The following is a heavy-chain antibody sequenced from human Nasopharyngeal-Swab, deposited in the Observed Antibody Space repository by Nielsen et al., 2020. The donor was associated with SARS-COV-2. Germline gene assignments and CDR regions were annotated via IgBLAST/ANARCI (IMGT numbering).Heavy chain of an antibody. D-gene: IGHD1-26*01. J-gene: IGHJ4*02. V-gene: IGHV3-49*03. Sequence: GESLKISCTASGFTFGDYAMSWFRQAPGKGLEWVGFIRSKAYGGTTEYAASVKGRFTISRDDSKSIAYLQMNSLKTEDTAVYYCTGNPRSIDFLMVGATSHWGQGTLVTVSS. CDR3: TGNPRSIDFLMVGATSH. CDR2: IRSKAYGGTT. CDR1: GFTFGDYA.